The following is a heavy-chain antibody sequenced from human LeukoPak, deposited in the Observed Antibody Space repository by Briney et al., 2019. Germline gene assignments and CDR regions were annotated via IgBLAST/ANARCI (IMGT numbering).Heavy chain of an antibody. V-gene: IGHV3-15*07. D-gene: IGHD3-10*01. CDR2: VKSKVDGGTA. Sequence: GGSLRLSCAASGFTFINTWMNWVRQAPGKGLEWVGRVKSKVDGGTAGYAAPVKGRFTISRDDSKNTLYLQMNSLKTEDTAMYFCTKAAFYYTSGSLDYWGQGTLVTVSS. J-gene: IGHJ4*02. CDR1: GFTFINTW. CDR3: TKAAFYYTSGSLDY.